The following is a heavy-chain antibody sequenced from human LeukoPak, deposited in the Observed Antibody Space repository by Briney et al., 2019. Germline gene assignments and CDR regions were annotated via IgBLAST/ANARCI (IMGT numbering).Heavy chain of an antibody. Sequence: GGSLRLSCAASGFTFSSYSMNWVRQAQGKGLEWVSSISSSSSYIYYADSVKGRFTISRDNAKNSLYLQMNSLGAEDTAVYYCARAPTYESSSDYWGQGTLVTVSS. CDR2: ISSSSSYI. V-gene: IGHV3-21*01. CDR1: GFTFSSYS. CDR3: ARAPTYESSSDY. D-gene: IGHD3-22*01. J-gene: IGHJ4*02.